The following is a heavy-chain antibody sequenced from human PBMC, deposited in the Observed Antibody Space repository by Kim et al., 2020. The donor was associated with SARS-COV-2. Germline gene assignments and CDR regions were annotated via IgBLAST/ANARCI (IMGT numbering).Heavy chain of an antibody. D-gene: IGHD5-12*01. CDR3: AREIDGYNSYFDY. Sequence: SVKVSCKASGGTFSSYAISWVRQAPGQGLEWMGGIIPIFGTANYAQKFQGRVTITADKSTSTAYMELSSLRSEDTAVYYCAREIDGYNSYFDYWGQGTLVTVSS. CDR2: IIPIFGTA. J-gene: IGHJ4*02. V-gene: IGHV1-69*06. CDR1: GGTFSSYA.